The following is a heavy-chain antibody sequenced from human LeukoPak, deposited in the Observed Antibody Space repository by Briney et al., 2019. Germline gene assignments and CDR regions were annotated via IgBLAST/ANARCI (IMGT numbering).Heavy chain of an antibody. D-gene: IGHD2-15*01. CDR2: IKSETNGGTA. V-gene: IGHV3-15*07. Sequence: GGSLRLSCAASGFTFSNYRMNWVRQAPGKGLEWVAHIKSETNGGTADYAAAVEGRFTISRDDSKNTLYLQMNSLKIEDTAVYFCTTNPGSWGDFWGQGSLVTVSS. CDR1: GFTFSNYR. J-gene: IGHJ4*02. CDR3: TTNPGSWGDF.